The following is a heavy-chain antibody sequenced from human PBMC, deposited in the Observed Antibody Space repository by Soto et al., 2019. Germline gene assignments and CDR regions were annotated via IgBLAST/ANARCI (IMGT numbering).Heavy chain of an antibody. CDR2: ISSSSSTI. CDR3: ARDTGVGIAARPGAFDI. V-gene: IGHV3-48*01. Sequence: EVQLVESGGGLVQPGGSLRLSCAASGLTFSSYSMNWVRQAPGKGLEWVSYISSSSSTIYYADSVKGRFTISRDNAKNSLYLQMNSLRAEDTAVYYCARDTGVGIAARPGAFDIWGQGTMVTVSS. J-gene: IGHJ3*02. CDR1: GLTFSSYS. D-gene: IGHD6-6*01.